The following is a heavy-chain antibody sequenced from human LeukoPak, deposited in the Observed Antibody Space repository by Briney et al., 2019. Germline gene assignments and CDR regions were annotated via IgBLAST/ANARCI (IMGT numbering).Heavy chain of an antibody. Sequence: PGGSLRLSCAASGFTSGSYWMSWVRQAPGKGLEWVANIKQDGSEKYYVDSVKGRFTISRDNAKNSLYLQMNSLRAEDTAVYYCARDQDCSSTSCYLYYYYYMDVWGKGTTVTVSS. J-gene: IGHJ6*03. CDR3: ARDQDCSSTSCYLYYYYYMDV. D-gene: IGHD2-2*01. CDR2: IKQDGSEK. CDR1: GFTSGSYW. V-gene: IGHV3-7*01.